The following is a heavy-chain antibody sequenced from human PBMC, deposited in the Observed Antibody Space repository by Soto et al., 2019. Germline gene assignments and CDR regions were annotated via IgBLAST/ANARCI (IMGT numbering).Heavy chain of an antibody. CDR2: IIPIFGTA. D-gene: IGHD2-21*02. Sequence: QVQLVQSGAEVKKPGSSVKVSCKASGGTFSSYAISWVRQAPGQGLEWMGGIIPIFGTANYAQKFQGRVTMTADESTSTDYMELSSLRSEDTDVYYCARAGEMTAISYYFDYWGQGTLVTVSS. CDR3: ARAGEMTAISYYFDY. V-gene: IGHV1-69*12. J-gene: IGHJ4*02. CDR1: GGTFSSYA.